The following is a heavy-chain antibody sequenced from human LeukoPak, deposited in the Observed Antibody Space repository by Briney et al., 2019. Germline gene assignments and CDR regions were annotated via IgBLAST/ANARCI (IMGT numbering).Heavy chain of an antibody. D-gene: IGHD3-3*02. V-gene: IGHV4-39*07. CDR3: AGEGHSYYYMDV. CDR1: GGSISSSSYY. CDR2: IYYSGST. Sequence: SETLSLTCTVSGGSISSSSYYWGWIRQPPGKGLEWIGSIYYSGSTYYNPSLKSRVTISVDTSKNQFSLKLSSVTAADTAVYYCAGEGHSYYYMDVWGKGTTVTVSS. J-gene: IGHJ6*03.